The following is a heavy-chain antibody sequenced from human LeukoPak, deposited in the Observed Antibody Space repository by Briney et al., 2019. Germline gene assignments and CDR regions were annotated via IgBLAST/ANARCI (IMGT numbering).Heavy chain of an antibody. CDR1: GGSISSYY. V-gene: IGHV4-59*06. D-gene: IGHD5-12*01. CDR2: IYYSGST. Sequence: SETLSLTCTVSGGSISSYYWSWIRQPPGKGLEWIGYIYYSGSTYYNPSLKSRVTISVDTSKNQFSLKLSSVTAADTAVYYCARGPLVYSGYDDTGDYWGQGTLVTVSS. CDR3: ARGPLVYSGYDDTGDY. J-gene: IGHJ4*02.